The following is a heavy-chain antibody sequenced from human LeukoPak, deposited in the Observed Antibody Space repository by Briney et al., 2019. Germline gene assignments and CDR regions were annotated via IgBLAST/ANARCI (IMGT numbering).Heavy chain of an antibody. CDR3: AREDNYDILTGYSKSIDY. CDR2: ISSSSSYI. Sequence: GGSLRLSCAASGFTFSSYSMNWVRQAPGKGLEWVSSISSSSSYIYYADSVKGRFTISRDNAKNSLYLQMNSLRAEDTAAYYCAREDNYDILTGYSKSIDYWGQGTLVTVSS. J-gene: IGHJ4*02. D-gene: IGHD3-9*01. V-gene: IGHV3-21*01. CDR1: GFTFSSYS.